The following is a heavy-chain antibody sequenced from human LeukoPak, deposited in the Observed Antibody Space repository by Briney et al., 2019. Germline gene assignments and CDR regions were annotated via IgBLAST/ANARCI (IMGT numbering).Heavy chain of an antibody. CDR3: AKVTVAGYYYGMDV. V-gene: IGHV3-30*02. D-gene: IGHD6-19*01. J-gene: IGHJ6*02. CDR2: IWYDGSNK. Sequence: GGSLRLSCAASGFTFSSYGMHWVRQAPGKGLEWVAFIWYDGSNKYYADSVKGRFTISRGNSKNTLYLQMNSLRAEDTAVYYCAKVTVAGYYYGMDVWGQGTTVTVSS. CDR1: GFTFSSYG.